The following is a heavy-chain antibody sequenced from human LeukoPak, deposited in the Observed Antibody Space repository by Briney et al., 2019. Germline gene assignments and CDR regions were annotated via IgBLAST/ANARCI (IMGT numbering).Heavy chain of an antibody. CDR3: ARAGTEQRWFGELSGYFDY. CDR2: ISSSGSTI. V-gene: IGHV3-11*04. J-gene: IGHJ4*02. D-gene: IGHD3-10*01. CDR1: GFTFSDYY. Sequence: GGSLRLSCAASGFTFSDYYMSWIRQAPGKGLEWVSYISSSGSTIYYADSVKGRFTISRDNAKNSLYLQMNSLRAEDTAVYYCARAGTEQRWFGELSGYFDYWGQGTLVTVSS.